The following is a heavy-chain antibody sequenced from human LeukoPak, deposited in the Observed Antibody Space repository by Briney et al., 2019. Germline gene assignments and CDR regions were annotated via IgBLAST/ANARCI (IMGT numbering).Heavy chain of an antibody. V-gene: IGHV4-39*07. CDR1: GGSISSSCFY. J-gene: IGHJ4*02. CDR3: ARGGSASDY. CDR2: IYYSGST. Sequence: SETLSLTCTVSGGSISSSCFYWVWMRQPPGKGLVGSGRIYYSGSTYYNPSLKRRVTISVDTSKNQFSLMLISVPAADATVLYCARGGSASDYWGQGPLVSVSS. D-gene: IGHD2-15*01.